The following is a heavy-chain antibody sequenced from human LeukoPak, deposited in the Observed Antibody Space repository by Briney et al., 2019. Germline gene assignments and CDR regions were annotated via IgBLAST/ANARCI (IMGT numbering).Heavy chain of an antibody. CDR1: GGSISSSSYY. D-gene: IGHD3-3*01. Sequence: PSETLSLTCTVSGGSISSSSYYWGWIRQPPGKGLEWIGSIYYSGSTYYNPSLKSRVTISVDTSKNQFSLKLSSVTAADTAVYYCARHDNTIFGVVIIPRWFDPWGQGTLVTVSS. J-gene: IGHJ5*02. CDR2: IYYSGST. CDR3: ARHDNTIFGVVIIPRWFDP. V-gene: IGHV4-39*01.